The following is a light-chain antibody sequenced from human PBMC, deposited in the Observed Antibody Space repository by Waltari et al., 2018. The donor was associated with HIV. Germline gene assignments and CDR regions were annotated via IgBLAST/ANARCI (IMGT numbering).Light chain of an antibody. CDR3: AAWDVSVSGRGVI. V-gene: IGLV1-47*01. CDR1: ASNIGRGY. Sequence: QSVLTQPPSASGAPGQSVTISCSGSASNIGRGYVSWSQQLPGTAPKLLMYRNNQRPSGVPDRFSASKSGTSASLAISGLRPDDEADYYCAAWDVSVSGRGVIFGGGTKLTVL. CDR2: RNN. J-gene: IGLJ2*01.